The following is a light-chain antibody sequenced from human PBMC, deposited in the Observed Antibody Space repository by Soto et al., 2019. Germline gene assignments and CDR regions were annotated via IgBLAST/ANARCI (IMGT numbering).Light chain of an antibody. V-gene: IGKV3-11*01. Sequence: EIVVTPSPATLPLSPWEGAALXCRASQSIGNYLAWYQQKPGQAPRLLIYATSNRATGIPARFSGSGSGTDFTLTISSLEPEDFAVYYCQQRSSWPFTFGPGTNVDIK. CDR2: ATS. CDR1: QSIGNY. J-gene: IGKJ3*01. CDR3: QQRSSWPFT.